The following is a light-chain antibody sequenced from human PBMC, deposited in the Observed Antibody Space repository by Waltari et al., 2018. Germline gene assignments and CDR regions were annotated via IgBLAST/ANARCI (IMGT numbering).Light chain of an antibody. J-gene: IGKJ3*01. V-gene: IGKV1-39*01. CDR2: AAS. Sequence: DIQMTQSPSSLSSSVVDRVTITCLASQSISSYLNWYRQKPGKAPKLLIYAASSLQSGVPSRFSGSGSGTDFTLTISSLQPEDFATYYCQQSYSTPLVTFGPGTKVDIK. CDR3: QQSYSTPLVT. CDR1: QSISSY.